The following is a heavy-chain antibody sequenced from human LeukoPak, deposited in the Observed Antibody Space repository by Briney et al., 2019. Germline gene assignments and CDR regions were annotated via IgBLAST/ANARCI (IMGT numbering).Heavy chain of an antibody. CDR3: ARNGTVTVTGTNFNYFDY. D-gene: IGHD4-17*01. J-gene: IGHJ4*02. Sequence: SQTLSLTCTVSGGSISSSTYYWGWIRQPPGKALEWIGSIYYSGSTHYNPSLKSRLTISVDTSKNQFSLKVTAVTAADTAVYFCARNGTVTVTGTNFNYFDYWGQGTLVTVSS. CDR2: IYYSGST. CDR1: GGSISSSTYY. V-gene: IGHV4-39*01.